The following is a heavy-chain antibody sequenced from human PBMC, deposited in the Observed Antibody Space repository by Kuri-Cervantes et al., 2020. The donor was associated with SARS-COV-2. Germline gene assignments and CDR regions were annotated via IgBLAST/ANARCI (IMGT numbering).Heavy chain of an antibody. Sequence: GSLRLSCAVYGGSFSGYYWGWVRQPPGKGLEWIGNIFHSGTTYYNPSLQSRITMSVDTSKNQFSLKLRSVTAADAAVYYCARLGDGYIYKYWGQGTLVTVSS. V-gene: IGHV4-34*12. CDR2: IFHSGTT. CDR3: ARLGDGYIYKY. J-gene: IGHJ4*02. D-gene: IGHD5-24*01. CDR1: GGSFSGYY.